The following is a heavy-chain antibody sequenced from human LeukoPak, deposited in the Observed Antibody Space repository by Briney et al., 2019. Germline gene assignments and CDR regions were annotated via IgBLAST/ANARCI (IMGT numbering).Heavy chain of an antibody. J-gene: IGHJ5*02. CDR2: IIPIFVIT. CDR3: ARQDCTNGVCYWGWFDP. D-gene: IGHD2-8*01. CDR1: GGTFSSYA. V-gene: IGHV1-69*04. Sequence: SVKVSCKASGGTFSSYAISWVRQAPGQGLEWMGRIIPIFVITNHAQKFQGRVTITADKSTSTAYMELSSLRSEDTAVYYCARQDCTNGVCYWGWFDPWGQGTLVTVSS.